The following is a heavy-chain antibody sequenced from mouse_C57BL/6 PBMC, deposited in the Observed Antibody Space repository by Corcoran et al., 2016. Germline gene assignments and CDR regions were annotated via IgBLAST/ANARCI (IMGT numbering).Heavy chain of an antibody. D-gene: IGHD2-5*01. CDR1: GYTFTDYY. CDR3: ARGADYSNYVDYAMDY. J-gene: IGHJ4*01. Sequence: EVQLQQSGPELVKPGASVKISCKASGYTFTDYYMNWVKQSHGKSLEWIGDINPNNGGTSYNQKFKGKATLTVDKSSSTAYMELRSLTSEDSAVYYCARGADYSNYVDYAMDYWCQGTSVTVSS. CDR2: INPNNGGT. V-gene: IGHV1-26*01.